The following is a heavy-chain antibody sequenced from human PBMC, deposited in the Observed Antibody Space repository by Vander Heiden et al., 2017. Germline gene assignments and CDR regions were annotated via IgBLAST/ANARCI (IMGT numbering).Heavy chain of an antibody. Sequence: QVQLQQSGPGLVKPSQTLSLTCCISGDSVSSNSAAWNWIRQFPSRGLEWLGRTYYRSNWHNDYAISVRSRITINPDTSKNQLSLHLNSVTPEDTAIYYCASGLAAGFDYWGQGTLVTVSS. CDR3: ASGLAAGFDY. J-gene: IGHJ4*02. CDR1: GDSVSSNSAA. V-gene: IGHV6-1*01. D-gene: IGHD6-13*01. CDR2: TYYRSNWHN.